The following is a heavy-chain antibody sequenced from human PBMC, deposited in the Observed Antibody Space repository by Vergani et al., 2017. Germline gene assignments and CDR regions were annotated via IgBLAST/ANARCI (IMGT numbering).Heavy chain of an antibody. D-gene: IGHD2-2*01. J-gene: IGHJ6*03. CDR3: ASPEGTSSQLYYYMDV. CDR2: IIPIFGTA. CDR1: GYTFTGYY. Sequence: QVQLVQSGAEVKKPGASVKVSCKASGYTFTGYYMHWVRQAPGQGLEWMGGIIPIFGTANYAQKFQGRVTITADESTSTAYMELSSLRSEDTAVYYCASPEGTSSQLYYYMDVWGKGTTVTVSS. V-gene: IGHV1-69*01.